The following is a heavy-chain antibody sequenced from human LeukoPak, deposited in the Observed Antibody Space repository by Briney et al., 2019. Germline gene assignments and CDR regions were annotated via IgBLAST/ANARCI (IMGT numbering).Heavy chain of an antibody. J-gene: IGHJ4*02. CDR3: AKTEAPAAIRAGSDY. Sequence: GGALRLSCAAPVFTFSNYGMSSVRQAPGKGLEWVSTISGSGSATYNAGSVKGRFTPSRDNSNNTLYLQMSSLRAEDTAVYYCAKTEAPAAIRAGSDYWGQGTLVTVSS. CDR2: ISGSGSAT. V-gene: IGHV3-23*01. D-gene: IGHD2-2*02. CDR1: VFTFSNYG.